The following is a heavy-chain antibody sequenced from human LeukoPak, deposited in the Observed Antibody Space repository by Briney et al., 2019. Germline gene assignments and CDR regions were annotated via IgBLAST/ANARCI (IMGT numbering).Heavy chain of an antibody. CDR1: GFTFSSYA. CDR2: ISGSGGST. CDR3: AKWRYYYDSSGYYSAPDAFDI. J-gene: IGHJ3*02. D-gene: IGHD3-22*01. Sequence: GGSLRLSCAASGFTFSSYAMSWVRQAPGKGLEWVSAISGSGGSTYYADSVKGRFTISRDNSKNTLYLQMNSLRAEDTAVYYCAKWRYYYDSSGYYSAPDAFDIWGQGTMVTVSS. V-gene: IGHV3-23*01.